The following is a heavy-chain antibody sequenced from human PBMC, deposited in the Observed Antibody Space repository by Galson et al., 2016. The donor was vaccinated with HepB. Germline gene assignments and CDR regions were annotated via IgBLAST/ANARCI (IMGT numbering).Heavy chain of an antibody. J-gene: IGHJ4*02. Sequence: SETLSLTCTVSGGSISSSTYYWGWIRQPPGKGLEWIGMIYYAGVTHYNPSLESRVTISVDTSKNQFSLRLSSLTAADTSVYYCARSSGSRDGYFDYWGQGALVTVSS. CDR3: ARSSGSRDGYFDY. CDR2: IYYAGVT. CDR1: GGSISSSTYY. V-gene: IGHV4-39*01. D-gene: IGHD1-26*01.